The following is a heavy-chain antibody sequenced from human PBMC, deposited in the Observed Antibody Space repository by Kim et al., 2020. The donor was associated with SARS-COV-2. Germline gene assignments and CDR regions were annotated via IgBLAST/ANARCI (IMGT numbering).Heavy chain of an antibody. V-gene: IGHV1-46*01. Sequence: ASVKVSCKASGYTFTSHKIHWVRQAPGQGLEWMGIITPIDGFTNYAQKFQGRVTMTRDMSTSTVDMELSSLRSEDTAVYYCARDNIDWSFDYWGQGALVT. CDR1: GYTFTSHK. D-gene: IGHD3-9*01. CDR3: ARDNIDWSFDY. CDR2: ITPIDGFT. J-gene: IGHJ4*02.